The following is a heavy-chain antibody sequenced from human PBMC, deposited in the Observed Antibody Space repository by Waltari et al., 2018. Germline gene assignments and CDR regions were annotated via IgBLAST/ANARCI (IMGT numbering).Heavy chain of an antibody. CDR2: ISYDGSDK. D-gene: IGHD1-26*01. Sequence: QVQLVESGGGVVQPGRSLRLSCAASGFTFSSYGMHWVRQAQGKGLEWVAVISYDGSDKYYADSVKGRFTISRDNSKNTLYLQMNSLRAEDTAVYYCAKDWAGQGVGATDVDYWGQGTLVTVSS. V-gene: IGHV3-30*18. CDR3: AKDWAGQGVGATDVDY. CDR1: GFTFSSYG. J-gene: IGHJ4*02.